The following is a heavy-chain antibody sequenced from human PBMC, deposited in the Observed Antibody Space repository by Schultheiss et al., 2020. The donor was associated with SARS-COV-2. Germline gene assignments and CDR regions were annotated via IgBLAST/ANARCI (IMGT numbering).Heavy chain of an antibody. CDR1: GFSFNNYG. J-gene: IGHJ4*02. D-gene: IGHD3-16*01. V-gene: IGHV3-64D*06. CDR2: ISSNGGST. Sequence: GESLKISCVVSGFSFNNYGMHWVRQAPGKGLEYVSAISSNGGSTYYADSVKGRFTISRDNSKNTLYLQMSSLRAEDTAVYYCVKVGGQDWGQGTLVTVSS. CDR3: VKVGGQD.